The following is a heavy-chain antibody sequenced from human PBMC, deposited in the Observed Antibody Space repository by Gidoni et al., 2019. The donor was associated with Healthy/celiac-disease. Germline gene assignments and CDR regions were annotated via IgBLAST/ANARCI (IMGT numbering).Heavy chain of an antibody. V-gene: IGHV3-9*01. D-gene: IGHD2-15*01. Sequence: EVQLVESGGGLVQPGRSLRLSCAASGFTFDDYAMHWVRQAQGKGLGWVSGISWNSGSIGYADSVKRRFTISRDNAKNSLYLQMNSLRAEDTALYYCEKVGSRYFDLWGRGTLVTVSS. CDR2: ISWNSGSI. CDR3: EKVGSRYFDL. J-gene: IGHJ2*01. CDR1: GFTFDDYA.